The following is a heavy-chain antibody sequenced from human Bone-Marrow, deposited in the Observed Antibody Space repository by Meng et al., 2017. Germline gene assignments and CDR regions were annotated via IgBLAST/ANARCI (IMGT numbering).Heavy chain of an antibody. CDR1: GGSFSGYY. Sequence: SQTLSLTCAVYGGSFSGYYWSWIRQPPGKGLEWIGEINHSGSTNYNPSLKSRVTISVDTSKNQFSLKLSSVTAADTAVYYCARVFGQIRGVPPPVGDWGQGTLVTVSS. V-gene: IGHV4-34*01. CDR2: INHSGST. D-gene: IGHD3-10*01. CDR3: ARVFGQIRGVPPPVGD. J-gene: IGHJ4*02.